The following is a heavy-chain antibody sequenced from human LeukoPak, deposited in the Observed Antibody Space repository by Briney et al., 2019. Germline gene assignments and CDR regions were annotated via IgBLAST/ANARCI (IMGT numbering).Heavy chain of an antibody. J-gene: IGHJ4*02. Sequence: ASVKVSCKASGYTFTSYYMHWVRQAPGQGLEWMGIINPSGGSTSYAQKFQGRVTMTRDTSTSTVYMELSSLGSEDTAVYYCARAEEYCSSTSCYSLPDYWGQGTLVTVSS. CDR3: ARAEEYCSSTSCYSLPDY. CDR2: INPSGGST. V-gene: IGHV1-46*01. CDR1: GYTFTSYY. D-gene: IGHD2-2*02.